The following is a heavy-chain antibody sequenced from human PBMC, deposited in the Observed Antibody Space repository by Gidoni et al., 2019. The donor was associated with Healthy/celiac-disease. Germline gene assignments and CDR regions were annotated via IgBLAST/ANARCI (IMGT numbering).Heavy chain of an antibody. J-gene: IGHJ2*01. CDR3: ARDADFDL. Sequence: QKFQGRVTITRDTSASTAYMELSSLRSEDTAVYYCARDADFDLWGRGTLVTVSS. V-gene: IGHV1-3*01.